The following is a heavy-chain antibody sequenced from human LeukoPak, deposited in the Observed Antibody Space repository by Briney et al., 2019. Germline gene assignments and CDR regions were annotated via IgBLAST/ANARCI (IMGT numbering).Heavy chain of an antibody. V-gene: IGHV3-30*18. CDR2: ISYDGSNK. Sequence: GGSLRLSCAASGFTFSSYGMHWVRQAPGKGLEWVAVISYDGSNKYYADSVKGRFTISRDNSKNTLYLQMNSLRAEDTAVYYCAKDQEPSTGIAAAGTDDAFDIWGQGTMVTVSS. CDR3: AKDQEPSTGIAAAGTDDAFDI. J-gene: IGHJ3*02. D-gene: IGHD6-13*01. CDR1: GFTFSSYG.